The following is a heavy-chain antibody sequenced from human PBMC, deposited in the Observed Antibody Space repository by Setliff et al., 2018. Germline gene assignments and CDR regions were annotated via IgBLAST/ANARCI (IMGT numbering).Heavy chain of an antibody. V-gene: IGHV3-73*01. Sequence: GESLKISCKGSGYIFSNFWIGWVRQASGNGLEWVGRIRRNADNRAPISAASVKGRFTISRDDSKNTAYLQMNSLKIEDTAVYYCAGAGGNSDYFDNWGQGTLVTVSS. D-gene: IGHD2-21*02. CDR2: IRRNADNRAP. J-gene: IGHJ4*02. CDR1: GYIFSNFW. CDR3: AGAGGNSDYFDN.